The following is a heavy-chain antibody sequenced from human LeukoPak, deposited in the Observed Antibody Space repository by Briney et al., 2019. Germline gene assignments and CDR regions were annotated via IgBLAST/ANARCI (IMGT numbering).Heavy chain of an antibody. J-gene: IGHJ5*02. D-gene: IGHD4-11*01. CDR2: INPNSGVT. Sequence: GASVRVSCKASGYTFTGYSIHWLRQAPGQGLEWMGRINPNSGVTKYAQKFQGRVTMTRDTSTTTAYLELTSLRSDDTAVYYCARDSQYQLPPNNWFDPWGQGTLVTVSS. V-gene: IGHV1-2*02. CDR3: ARDSQYQLPPNNWFDP. CDR1: GYTFTGYS.